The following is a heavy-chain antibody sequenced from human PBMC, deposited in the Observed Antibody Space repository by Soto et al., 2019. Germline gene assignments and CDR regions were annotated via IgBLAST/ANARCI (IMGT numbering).Heavy chain of an antibody. CDR1: GGSISSGGYY. Sequence: PSETLSLTCAVSGGSISSGGYYWSWIRQHPGKGLEWIGYIYYSGSTYYNPSLKSRVTISVDTSKNQFSLKLSSVTAADTAVYYCARGPPPSLGLRRYFDWLSWGQGTLVTVSS. CDR2: IYYSGST. CDR3: ARGPPPSLGLRRYFDWLS. J-gene: IGHJ5*02. D-gene: IGHD3-9*01. V-gene: IGHV4-31*11.